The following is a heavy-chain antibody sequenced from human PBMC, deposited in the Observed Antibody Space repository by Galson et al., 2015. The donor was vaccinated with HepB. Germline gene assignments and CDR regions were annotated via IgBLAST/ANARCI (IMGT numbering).Heavy chain of an antibody. CDR2: INPNSGVT. CDR1: GYTFTGYY. Sequence: SVKVSCKASGYTFTGYYMHWVRQAPGQGLEWVGWINPNSGVTNYAQKFQGRVTMTRDTSISTAYMELSRLRSDDTAVYYCARSMGAALLDYWGQGTLVTVSS. J-gene: IGHJ4*02. D-gene: IGHD3-16*01. CDR3: ARSMGAALLDY. V-gene: IGHV1-2*02.